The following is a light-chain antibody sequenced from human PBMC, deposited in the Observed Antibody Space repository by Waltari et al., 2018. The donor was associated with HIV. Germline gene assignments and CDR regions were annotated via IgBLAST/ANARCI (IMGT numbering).Light chain of an antibody. Sequence: TARITCGGENIGSKSVNWYQKQPGQAPVMVIYHDTDRPSGIPDRFSGSNSEDTATLTIRRVEAGDEADYFCQVWDTNTDQYVIFGGGTNLAV. CDR1: NIGSKS. J-gene: IGLJ2*01. CDR3: QVWDTNTDQYVI. CDR2: HDT. V-gene: IGLV3-21*01.